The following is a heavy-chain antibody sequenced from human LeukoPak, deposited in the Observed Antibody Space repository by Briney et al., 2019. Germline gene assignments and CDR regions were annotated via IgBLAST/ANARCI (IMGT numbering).Heavy chain of an antibody. CDR3: TRDQTPYY. Sequence: GGSLRLSRTTSGFNFGDYAMTWVHQAPGKGLEWVGFIRSKIYGGTPEYAASVKGRFTISRDDSKGVAYLQMNSLKTEDTAVYYCTRDQTPYYWGQGTLVTVAS. V-gene: IGHV3-49*04. CDR1: GFNFGDYA. CDR2: IRSKIYGGTP. J-gene: IGHJ4*02.